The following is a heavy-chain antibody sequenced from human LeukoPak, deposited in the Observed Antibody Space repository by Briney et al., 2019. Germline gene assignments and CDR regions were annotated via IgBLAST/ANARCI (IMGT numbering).Heavy chain of an antibody. J-gene: IGHJ6*02. CDR2: INQDGSEK. D-gene: IGHD3-10*01. Sequence: GGSLRLSCAASGFTFSSYWMSWVRQAPGKGLEWVANINQDGSEKYYVDSVKGRFTISRDNAKNSLYLQMNSLRAEDTAAYYCARVGESVLLWFGDNPRPYGMDVWGQGTTVTVSS. CDR3: ARVGESVLLWFGDNPRPYGMDV. CDR1: GFTFSSYW. V-gene: IGHV3-7*01.